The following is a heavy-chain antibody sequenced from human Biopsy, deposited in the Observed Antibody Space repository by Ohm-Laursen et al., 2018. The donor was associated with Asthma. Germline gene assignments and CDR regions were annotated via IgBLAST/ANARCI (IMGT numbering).Heavy chain of an antibody. CDR2: LIPVLGTA. J-gene: IGHJ6*02. D-gene: IGHD5-12*01. CDR3: ARGYSGTDRIVYYYSGMEV. V-gene: IGHV1-69*13. Sequence: SVKVSCKASGDSLGSFINYAISWVRQAPRQGLEWVGGLIPVLGTADYAPMFEGRVTITADESTSTAYLELTSLRFEDTAVYYCARGYSGTDRIVYYYSGMEVWGQGTTVTVSS. CDR1: GDSLGSFINYA.